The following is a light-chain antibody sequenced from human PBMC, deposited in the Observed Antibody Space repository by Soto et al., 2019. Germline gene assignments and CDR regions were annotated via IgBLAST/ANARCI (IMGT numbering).Light chain of an antibody. J-gene: IGLJ1*01. V-gene: IGLV2-14*02. CDR3: SSYTSSSTLFV. CDR1: NNDVGIYNL. Sequence: QSALTQPASASGSPGQSITISCIGTNNDVGIYNLVSWYQQHPGEAPKLMIYEVTKRPSGVSDRFSGSKSANTASLTISGLQSEDEADYYCSSYTSSSTLFVFGTGTKVTVL. CDR2: EVT.